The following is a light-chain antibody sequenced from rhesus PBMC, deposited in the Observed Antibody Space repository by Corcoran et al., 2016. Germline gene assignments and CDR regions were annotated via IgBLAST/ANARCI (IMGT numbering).Light chain of an antibody. Sequence: DIQMSQSPSSLSASVGDRVTITCRASQDISNYLNLYQQNPGKPPKHLIYYANNLASGVPSRFSGSWPGTEFTLTISSLQPEDFATYYCQQCNNNPLTFGGGTKVELK. J-gene: IGKJ4*01. V-gene: IGKV1-32*02. CDR2: YAN. CDR3: QQCNNNPLT. CDR1: QDISNY.